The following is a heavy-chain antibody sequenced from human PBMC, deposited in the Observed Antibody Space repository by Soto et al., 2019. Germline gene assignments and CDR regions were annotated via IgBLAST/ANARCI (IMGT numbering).Heavy chain of an antibody. D-gene: IGHD2-2*01. J-gene: IGHJ4*02. CDR2: ISGYNGNT. V-gene: IGHV1-18*01. CDR3: ARDLVVQTTTGGVDF. CDR1: GYTFTSYG. Sequence: QVQLVQSGAEVKTPGASVKVSCKASGYTFTSYGVSWVRQAPGQGLEWMGWISGYNGNTNYAQKLQDRCAMTTDTSTNTAYMELRSLRSDDTAVYYCARDLVVQTTTGGVDFWGQGTLVTVSS.